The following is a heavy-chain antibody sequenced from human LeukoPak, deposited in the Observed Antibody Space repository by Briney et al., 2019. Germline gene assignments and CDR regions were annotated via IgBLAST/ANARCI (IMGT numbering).Heavy chain of an antibody. CDR1: GITLSDYY. J-gene: IGHJ5*02. V-gene: IGHV3-11*01. D-gene: IGHD1-1*01. Sequence: PGGSLRLPCTASGITLSDYYMSWIRQAPGKGLEWISYISSSGSTIYYADSVKGRFTISRDNAKNSLYLQMNSLRAEDTAVYYCARVGRNWFDPWGQGTLVTVSS. CDR2: ISSSGSTI. CDR3: ARVGRNWFDP.